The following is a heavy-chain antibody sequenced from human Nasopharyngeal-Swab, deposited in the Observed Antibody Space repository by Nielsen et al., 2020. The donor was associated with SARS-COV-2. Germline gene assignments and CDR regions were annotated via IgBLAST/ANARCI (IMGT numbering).Heavy chain of an antibody. Sequence: SETLSLTCAVYGGSFSGHQWSWVRQTPGKGLEWIGEVNHGGGTNYNPSLKSRVTISVATSKNQFSLKLTSVTAADTAVYSCARGGAGVVASPVLGLVPFYYYHFMDVWGQGTTVTVSS. CDR3: ARGGAGVVASPVLGLVPFYYYHFMDV. V-gene: IGHV4-34*01. D-gene: IGHD6-6*01. CDR1: GGSFSGHQ. CDR2: VNHGGGT. J-gene: IGHJ6*03.